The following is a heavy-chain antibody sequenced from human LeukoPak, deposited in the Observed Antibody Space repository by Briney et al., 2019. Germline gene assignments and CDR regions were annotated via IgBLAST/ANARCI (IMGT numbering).Heavy chain of an antibody. D-gene: IGHD6-13*01. CDR3: ARGRAAGTFFGMDV. CDR2: ISYDGSNK. CDR1: GFTFSSYA. Sequence: GGSLRLSCAASGFTFSSYAMHWVRQAPGKGLEWVAVISYDGSNKFYAGSVKGRFTISRDNSKSTLYLQMNSLRAEDTAVYYCARGRAAGTFFGMDVWGKGTSVTVSS. V-gene: IGHV3-30*04. J-gene: IGHJ6*04.